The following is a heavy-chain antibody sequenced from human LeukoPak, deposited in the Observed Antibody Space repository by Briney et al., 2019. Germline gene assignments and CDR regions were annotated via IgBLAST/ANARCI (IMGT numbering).Heavy chain of an antibody. CDR1: GYTFTGYY. J-gene: IGHJ5*02. D-gene: IGHD6-6*01. CDR2: INPNSGGT. CDR3: ADGIRYSSYAVLDWFDP. Sequence: ASVKVSCKASGYTFTGYYMHWVRQAPGQGLEWMGRINPNSGGTNYAQKFQGRVTTTRDTSISTAYMELSRLRSDDTAVYHGADGIRYSSYAVLDWFDPWGQGTLVTVSS. V-gene: IGHV1-2*06.